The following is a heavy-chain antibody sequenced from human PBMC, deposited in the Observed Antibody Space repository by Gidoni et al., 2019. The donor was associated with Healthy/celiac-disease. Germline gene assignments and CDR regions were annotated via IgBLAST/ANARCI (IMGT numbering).Heavy chain of an antibody. CDR1: GLTFSSYA. J-gene: IGHJ4*02. Sequence: EVQLLESGGGLVQPGGSLRLSWAASGLTFSSYAMTWVRQAPGKGLEWVSAISGSGGSTYYADSVKGRFTISRDNSKNTLYLQMNSLRAEDTAVYYCAKDQEMSWLGRAVDYWGQGTLVTVSS. D-gene: IGHD6-19*01. V-gene: IGHV3-23*01. CDR3: AKDQEMSWLGRAVDY. CDR2: ISGSGGST.